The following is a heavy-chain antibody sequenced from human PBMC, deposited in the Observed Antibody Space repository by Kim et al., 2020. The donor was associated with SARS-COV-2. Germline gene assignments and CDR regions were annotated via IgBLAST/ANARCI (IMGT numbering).Heavy chain of an antibody. CDR3: ARGILWFGELLSPYFDY. J-gene: IGHJ4*02. Sequence: SETLSLTCTVSGGSISSGGYYWSWIRQHPGKGLEWIGYIYYSGSTYYNPSLKSRVTISVDTSKNQFSLKLSSVTAADTAVYYCARGILWFGELLSPYFDYWGQGTLVTVSS. V-gene: IGHV4-31*03. CDR1: GGSISSGGYY. CDR2: IYYSGST. D-gene: IGHD3-10*01.